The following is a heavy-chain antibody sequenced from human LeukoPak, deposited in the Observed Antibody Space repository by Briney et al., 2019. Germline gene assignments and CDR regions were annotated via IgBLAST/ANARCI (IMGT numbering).Heavy chain of an antibody. CDR3: ARGPITMVRGVIPKRNWFDP. D-gene: IGHD3-10*01. Sequence: GGSLRLSCAASGFTFSSYGMHWVRQAPGKGLEWVAVISYDGSNKCYADSVKGRFTISRDNSKNTLYLQMNSLRVEDTAVYYCARGPITMVRGVIPKRNWFDPWGQGTLVTVSS. V-gene: IGHV3-30*03. J-gene: IGHJ5*02. CDR2: ISYDGSNK. CDR1: GFTFSSYG.